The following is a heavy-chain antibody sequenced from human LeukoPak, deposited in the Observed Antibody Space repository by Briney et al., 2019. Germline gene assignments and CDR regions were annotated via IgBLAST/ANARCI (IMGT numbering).Heavy chain of an antibody. V-gene: IGHV3-23*01. CDR2: ISDSGDST. J-gene: IGHJ6*03. CDR1: GFTFSSYA. Sequence: GGSLRLSCAASGFTFSSYAMNWVRQAPGKGLQWVSSISDSGDSTYYADSVKGRFTISRDTSKNTLFLQMNSLRAEDTALYYCAKDNYDFWSGYHSYYMDVWGKGTTVTVSS. D-gene: IGHD3-3*01. CDR3: AKDNYDFWSGYHSYYMDV.